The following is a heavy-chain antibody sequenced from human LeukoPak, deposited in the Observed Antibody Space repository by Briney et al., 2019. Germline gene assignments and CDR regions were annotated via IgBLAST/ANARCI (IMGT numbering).Heavy chain of an antibody. D-gene: IGHD3-22*01. J-gene: IGHJ4*02. CDR2: IIPIFGTA. CDR1: GYTFTGYY. CDR3: QYYYDSSGYYGVDY. Sequence: GASVKVSCKASGYTFTGYYMHWVRQAPGQGLEWMGGIIPIFGTANYAQKFQGRVTITADKSTSTAYMELSSLRSEDTAVYYCQYYYDSSGYYGVDYWGQGTLVTVSS. V-gene: IGHV1-69*06.